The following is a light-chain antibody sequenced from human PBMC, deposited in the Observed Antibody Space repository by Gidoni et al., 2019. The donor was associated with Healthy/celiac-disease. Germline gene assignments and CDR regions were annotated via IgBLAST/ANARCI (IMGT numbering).Light chain of an antibody. Sequence: DIQMTQSPSSLSASVGDRVPITCRASQRIIIYLNWYQQKTGKAPKPLIYGAYCLQSGVPSRFSRSVSGTDFTLPLSSLPPEDFATYYCQQSYSTPRTFGQGTKVEIK. V-gene: IGKV1-39*01. CDR1: QRIIIY. J-gene: IGKJ1*01. CDR3: QQSYSTPRT. CDR2: GAY.